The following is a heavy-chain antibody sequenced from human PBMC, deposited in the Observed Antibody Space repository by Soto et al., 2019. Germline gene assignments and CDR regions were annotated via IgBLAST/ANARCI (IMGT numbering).Heavy chain of an antibody. CDR2: ISYDGSDK. Sequence: QVQLVESGGGVVQPGRSLRLSCAASGFTFSKYAMHWVRQAPGKGLEWLTVISYDGSDKYYADSVKGRFTISRDNSKNALYLQMNSLRAEDTAMSYCARVPVGYCNSTSCYARYFDYWGQGTLLTDSS. CDR1: GFTFSKYA. J-gene: IGHJ4*02. CDR3: ARVPVGYCNSTSCYARYFDY. V-gene: IGHV3-30-3*01. D-gene: IGHD2-2*01.